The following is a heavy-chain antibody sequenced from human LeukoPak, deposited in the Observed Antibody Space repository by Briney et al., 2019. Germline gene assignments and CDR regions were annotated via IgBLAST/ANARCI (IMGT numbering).Heavy chain of an antibody. CDR2: FSGAGSST. CDR1: GFIFSSYA. D-gene: IGHD4-11*01. J-gene: IGHJ4*02. Sequence: PGGSLRLSCAASGFIFSSYAMSWVRQAPGKGLEWVSAFSGAGSSTNYADSVKGRFTISRDNSKNTLYLQMNSLRVEDTAVYYCATHHDYSNSNYFDFWGPGTLVTVSS. V-gene: IGHV3-23*01. CDR3: ATHHDYSNSNYFDF.